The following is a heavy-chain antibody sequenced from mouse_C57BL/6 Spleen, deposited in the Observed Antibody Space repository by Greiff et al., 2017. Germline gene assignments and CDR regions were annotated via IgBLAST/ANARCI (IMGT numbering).Heavy chain of an antibody. CDR2: IVPSDSYT. CDR3: ERGYYGSSFDY. J-gene: IGHJ2*02. CDR1: GYPFTSYW. Sequence: QVQLQQPGAELVRPGPSVKLSCKASGYPFTSYWMHWVKQRPGQGLEWIGVIVPSDSYTNYNQKFKGKATLTVDTSDSTAYMQLSSLTSEDSAIYYCERGYYGSSFDYWGQGTSLTVSS. V-gene: IGHV1-59*01. D-gene: IGHD1-1*01.